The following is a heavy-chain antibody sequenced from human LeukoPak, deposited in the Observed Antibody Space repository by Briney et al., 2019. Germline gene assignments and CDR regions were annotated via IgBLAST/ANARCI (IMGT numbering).Heavy chain of an antibody. D-gene: IGHD3-10*01. Sequence: PGGSLRLSCAASGLTLRTYAMSWVRQAPGKGLEGVSTIIGSGGSTYYADSVKGRFTISRDNSENTLYLQMNSLRAGDTAVYYCAKRPLLVSGSFYTFEYWGQGTLVTVSS. CDR1: GLTLRTYA. CDR2: IIGSGGST. V-gene: IGHV3-23*01. CDR3: AKRPLLVSGSFYTFEY. J-gene: IGHJ4*02.